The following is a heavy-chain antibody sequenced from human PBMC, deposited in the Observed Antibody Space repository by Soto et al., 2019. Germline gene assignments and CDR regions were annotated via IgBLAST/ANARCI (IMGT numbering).Heavy chain of an antibody. Sequence: QVQLQESGPGLVKPSQTLSLTCTVSGGSISSGGYHWSWIRQHPGKGLEWIGYIYYSGSTYYNPSLXSXLTISVDTSKNQFSLKLSSVTAADTAVYYCARDPTPWGQGTLVTVSS. CDR2: IYYSGST. CDR1: GGSISSGGYH. J-gene: IGHJ5*02. CDR3: ARDPTP. V-gene: IGHV4-31*03.